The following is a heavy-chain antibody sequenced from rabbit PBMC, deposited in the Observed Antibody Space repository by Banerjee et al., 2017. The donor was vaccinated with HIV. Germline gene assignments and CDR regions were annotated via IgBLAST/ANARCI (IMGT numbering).Heavy chain of an antibody. CDR1: GFSFSNKYV. J-gene: IGHJ4*01. CDR2: INTGSSGST. D-gene: IGHD8-1*01. V-gene: IGHV1S45*01. CDR3: ARDMAGSRYWKL. Sequence: QEQLEESGGDLVKPEGSLTLTCTASGFSFSNKYVMCWVRQAPGKGLEWIGCINTGSSGSTYYASWAKGRFTISKSSSATVTLQMTSLTAADTATYFCARDMAGSRYWKLWGPGTLVTVS.